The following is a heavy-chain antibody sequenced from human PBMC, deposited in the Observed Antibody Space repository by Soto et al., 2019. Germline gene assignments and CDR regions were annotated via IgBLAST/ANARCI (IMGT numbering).Heavy chain of an antibody. CDR2: ISPIFGTT. J-gene: IGHJ4*02. CDR3: ARELCSGGSCXDDY. D-gene: IGHD2-15*01. Sequence: SVKVSCKASGGTFSSYAISWVRQAPGQGLEWMGGISPIFGTTNYAQKFQGRVTITADTSTSTAYMELRSLRSDDTAVYYCARELCSGGSCXDDYWGQGTLVTVSS. CDR1: GGTFSSYA. V-gene: IGHV1-69*06.